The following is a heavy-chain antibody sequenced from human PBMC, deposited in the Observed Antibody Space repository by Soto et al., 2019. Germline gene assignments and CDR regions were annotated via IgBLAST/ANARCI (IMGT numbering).Heavy chain of an antibody. CDR1: GYTLTELS. Sequence: GPVKVSCKVSGYTLTELSMHWVRQAPGKGLEWMGGFDPEDGETIYAQKFQGRVTMTEDTSTDTAYMELSSLRSEDTAVYYCAGLHTYYDFWSGYPTPGSGWFDPWGQGTLVTVSS. D-gene: IGHD3-3*01. J-gene: IGHJ5*02. CDR3: AGLHTYYDFWSGYPTPGSGWFDP. V-gene: IGHV1-24*01. CDR2: FDPEDGET.